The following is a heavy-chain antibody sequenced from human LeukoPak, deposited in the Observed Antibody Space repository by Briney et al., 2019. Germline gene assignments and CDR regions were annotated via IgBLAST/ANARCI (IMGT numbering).Heavy chain of an antibody. J-gene: IGHJ6*02. CDR2: IYGGSTT. CDR1: GFTVSSIY. V-gene: IGHV3-66*01. D-gene: IGHD2-15*01. CDR3: ARDHYSGGMGV. Sequence: GESLRLSCAASGFTVSSIYMSWVRQAPGKGLEWVSVIYGGSTTFYADSVKGRFTISRDNSKNTLDLQMNSLRAEDTAVYYCARDHYSGGMGVWGQGTAATVSS.